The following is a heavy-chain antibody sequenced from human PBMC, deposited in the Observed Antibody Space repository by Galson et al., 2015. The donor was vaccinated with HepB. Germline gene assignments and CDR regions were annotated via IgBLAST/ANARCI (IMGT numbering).Heavy chain of an antibody. J-gene: IGHJ4*02. CDR2: ISSNGGST. CDR3: MGWAWQLEREFDY. CDR1: GFTLSSID. Sequence: SLRLSCAASGFTLSSIDMHWVRQAPGKGLEYVAVISSNGGSTHYAESVKGRFTISRDNSKNMLYFQMSCRRDEDTAVYYCMGWAWQLEREFDYWGQGIPVTVSS. V-gene: IGHV3-64*05. D-gene: IGHD1-1*01.